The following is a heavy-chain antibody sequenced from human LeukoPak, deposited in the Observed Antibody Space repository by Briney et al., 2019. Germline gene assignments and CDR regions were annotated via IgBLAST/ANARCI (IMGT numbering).Heavy chain of an antibody. V-gene: IGHV3-33*01. J-gene: IGHJ4*02. CDR2: IWYDGSNI. CDR3: ARARNDYDTSSFSALDY. D-gene: IGHD3-22*01. Sequence: GGSLRLSCAASGFTFSSYGMHWVRQAPGKGLEWVAVIWYDGSNIYYADPVKGRFAISRDNSKNTLYLQINSLRAEDTAVYYCARARNDYDTSSFSALDYWGQGTLVTVSS. CDR1: GFTFSSYG.